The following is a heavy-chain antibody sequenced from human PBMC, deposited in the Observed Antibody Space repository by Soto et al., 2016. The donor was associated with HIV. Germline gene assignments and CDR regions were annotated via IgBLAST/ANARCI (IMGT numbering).Heavy chain of an antibody. J-gene: IGHJ5*02. D-gene: IGHD1-26*01. CDR1: GFIFSDCA. V-gene: IGHV3-73*01. CDR3: TRDSGTYNWLDP. CDR2: VRTKAANTAT. Sequence: EVQLVESGGGLVQPGGSLKLSCAVSGFIFSDCAIHWVRQASGKGLEWVGVVRTKAANTATEYAASVKGRFTISRDDFREHGISTNEQPENRDTAMYYCTRDSGTYNWLDPWGQGTLVTVSS.